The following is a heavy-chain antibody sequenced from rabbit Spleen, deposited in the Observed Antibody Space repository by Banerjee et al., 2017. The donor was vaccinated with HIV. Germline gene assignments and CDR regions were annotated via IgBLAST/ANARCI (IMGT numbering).Heavy chain of an antibody. D-gene: IGHD8-1*01. V-gene: IGHV1S45*01. CDR2: IYTGNGKT. Sequence: QEQLVESGGGLVKPGASLTLTCTAYGFSFSSRYDMCWVRQAPGKGLEWIGCIYTGNGKTYYASWAKGRFTISKSSSTTVTLQMTSLTAADTATYFCARDAGTGDYIDVYFDLWGQGTLVTVS. J-gene: IGHJ4*01. CDR1: GFSFSSRYD. CDR3: ARDAGTGDYIDVYFDL.